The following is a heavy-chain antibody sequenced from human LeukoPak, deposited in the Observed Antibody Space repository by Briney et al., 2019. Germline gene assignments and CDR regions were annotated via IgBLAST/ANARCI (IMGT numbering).Heavy chain of an antibody. V-gene: IGHV4-39*07. J-gene: IGHJ6*03. CDR2: IYYTGST. CDR1: GGSISSSSYY. Sequence: SETLSLTCTVPGGSISSSSYYWGWIRQPPGKGLEWIGSIYYTGSTYYNPSLKSRVTISVDTSKNQVSLKLTSVTAADTAVYYCARTEESGYNYGYFGYYYYMDVWGKGTTVTVSS. CDR3: ARTEESGYNYGYFGYYYYMDV. D-gene: IGHD5-18*01.